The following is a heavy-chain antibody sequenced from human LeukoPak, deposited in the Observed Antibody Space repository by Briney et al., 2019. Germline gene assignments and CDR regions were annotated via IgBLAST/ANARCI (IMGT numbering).Heavy chain of an antibody. J-gene: IGHJ5*02. CDR3: ASPRSYYDSSGYYIS. Sequence: SETLSLTCTVSGGSISGYFWSWIRQPPGKGLEWTGYIYYSGSTNYNPSLKSRVTISVDTSKNQFSLKLSSVTAADTAVYYCASPRSYYDSSGYYISWGQGTLVTVSS. D-gene: IGHD3-22*01. CDR1: GGSISGYF. V-gene: IGHV4-59*01. CDR2: IYYSGST.